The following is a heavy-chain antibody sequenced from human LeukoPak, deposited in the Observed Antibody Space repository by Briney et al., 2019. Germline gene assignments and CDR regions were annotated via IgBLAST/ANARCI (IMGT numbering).Heavy chain of an antibody. Sequence: SVTLSLTCTVSGGSISSSSYYWGWIRQPPGKGLEWIGSIYYSGSTYYNPSLKSRVTISVDTSKNQFSLELSSVTAADTAVYYCARHLPEGNFFDYWGQGTLVTVSS. D-gene: IGHD1-7*01. CDR3: ARHLPEGNFFDY. J-gene: IGHJ4*02. CDR1: GGSISSSSYY. V-gene: IGHV4-39*01. CDR2: IYYSGST.